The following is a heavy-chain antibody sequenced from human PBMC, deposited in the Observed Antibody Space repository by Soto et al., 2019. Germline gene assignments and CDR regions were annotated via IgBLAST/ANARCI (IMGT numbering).Heavy chain of an antibody. CDR3: ARGAMIVVVPPKYYFDY. CDR2: IYYSGST. V-gene: IGHV4-31*03. CDR1: GGSISSGGYY. Sequence: SETLSLTCTVSGGSISSGGYYWSWIRQHPGKGLEWIGYIYYSGSTYYNPSLKSRVTISVDTSKNQFSLKLSSVTAADTAVYYCARGAMIVVVPPKYYFDYWGQGTLVTVSS. J-gene: IGHJ4*02. D-gene: IGHD3-22*01.